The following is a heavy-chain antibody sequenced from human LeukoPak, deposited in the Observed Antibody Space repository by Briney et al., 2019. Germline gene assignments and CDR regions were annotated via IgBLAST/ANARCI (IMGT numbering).Heavy chain of an antibody. CDR1: GYTLTELS. V-gene: IGHV1-24*01. CDR3: ATDFSRHPHYYDSSGYYQNWFDP. J-gene: IGHJ5*02. CDR2: FDPEDGET. D-gene: IGHD3-22*01. Sequence: ASVKVSCKVSGYTLTELSMHWVRQAPGKGLEWMGGFDPEDGETIYAQKFQGRVTMTEDTSTDTAYMELSSLRSEDTAVYYCATDFSRHPHYYDSSGYYQNWFDPWGQGTLVTVSS.